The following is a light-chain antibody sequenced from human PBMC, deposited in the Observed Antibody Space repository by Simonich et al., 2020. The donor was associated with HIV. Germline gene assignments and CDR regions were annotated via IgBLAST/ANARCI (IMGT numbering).Light chain of an antibody. CDR2: WAS. CDR1: KSVLSSSNNKNY. J-gene: IGKJ3*01. Sequence: DIVMTQSPDSLAVSLGERATINCKSSKSVLSSSNNKNYLAWYQQKPGQPPKLLIHWASTRESGVPDRFSGSGSGTDFTLSISSLQAEDVAIYYCQQYYSIPFTFGPGTKVDIK. V-gene: IGKV4-1*01. CDR3: QQYYSIPFT.